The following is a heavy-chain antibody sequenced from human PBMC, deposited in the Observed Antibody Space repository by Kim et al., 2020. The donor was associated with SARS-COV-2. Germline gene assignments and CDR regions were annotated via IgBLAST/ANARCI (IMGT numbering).Heavy chain of an antibody. CDR1: GFTFSIHT. D-gene: IGHD4-17*01. CDR3: ARNYYGDYYFDD. CDR2: ISSSSSYT. V-gene: IGHV3-21*04. J-gene: IGHJ4*02. Sequence: GGSLRLSCAASGFTFSIHTMNWVRQAPGKGLEWVSTISSSSSYTYYADSVKGRFTISRDKSKNSLYLQMNSLRAEDTAVYYCARNYYGDYYFDDWGQGTLIT.